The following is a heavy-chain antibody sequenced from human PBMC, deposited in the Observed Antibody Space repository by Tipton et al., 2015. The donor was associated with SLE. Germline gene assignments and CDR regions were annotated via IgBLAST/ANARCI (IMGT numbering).Heavy chain of an antibody. J-gene: IGHJ5*02. D-gene: IGHD1-26*01. Sequence: TLSLTCTVSGGSISSHYWSWIRQPPGKGLEWIGYIYYSGSTNYNPSLKSRVTISVDTSKNQFSLKLSPVTAADTAVYYCASLSSGSYYDWFDPWGQGTLVTVSS. CDR2: IYYSGST. V-gene: IGHV4-59*11. CDR1: GGSISSHY. CDR3: ASLSSGSYYDWFDP.